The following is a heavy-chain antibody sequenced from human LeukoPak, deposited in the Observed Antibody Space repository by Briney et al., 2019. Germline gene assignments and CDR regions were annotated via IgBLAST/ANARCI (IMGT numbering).Heavy chain of an antibody. V-gene: IGHV3-7*01. Sequence: GGSLRLSCEASGFTFNNYWMSWVRQAPGRGLEWVANMRYDGSEKYYVDSVKGRFTISRDNAKNSLYLQMNSLTAEDTAVYYCARDNILTGLTGGQGTLVTVSS. CDR3: ARDNILTGLT. CDR2: MRYDGSEK. D-gene: IGHD3-9*01. CDR1: GFTFNNYW. J-gene: IGHJ4*02.